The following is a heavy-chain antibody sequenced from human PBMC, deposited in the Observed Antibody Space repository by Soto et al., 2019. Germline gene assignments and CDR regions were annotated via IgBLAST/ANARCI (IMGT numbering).Heavy chain of an antibody. Sequence: EVQLVESGGGLVKPGGSLRLSCAASGFTFSNAWMSWVRQAPGKGLEWVGRIKSKTDGGTTDYAAPVKGRFTISREDSKNTLYLQMNSLKTEDTAVYYCTTEDTSGSYYDYWGQGTLVTVSS. D-gene: IGHD1-26*01. J-gene: IGHJ4*02. CDR1: GFTFSNAW. CDR3: TTEDTSGSYYDY. V-gene: IGHV3-15*01. CDR2: IKSKTDGGTT.